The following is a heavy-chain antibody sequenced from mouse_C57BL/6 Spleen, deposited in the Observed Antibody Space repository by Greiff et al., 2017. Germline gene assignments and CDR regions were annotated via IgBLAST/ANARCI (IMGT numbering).Heavy chain of an antibody. J-gene: IGHJ4*01. CDR2: IDPEDGET. CDR1: GFNIKDYY. Sequence: EVKVVESGAELVKPGASVKLSCTASGFNIKDYYMHWVKQRTEQGLEWIGRIDPEDGETKYAPKFQGKATLTADTSSNTAYLQLSSLTSEDTAVYYCAAYAMDYWGQGTSVTVSS. CDR3: AAYAMDY. V-gene: IGHV14-2*01.